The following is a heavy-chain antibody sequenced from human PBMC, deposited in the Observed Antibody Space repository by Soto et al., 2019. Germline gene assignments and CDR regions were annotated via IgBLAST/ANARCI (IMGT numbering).Heavy chain of an antibody. CDR3: ARDGRAFSIFGETMDV. CDR2: ISAYNGDT. CDR1: GYIFTNYA. Sequence: VHLLQSGGEVKKPGASVKVSCKTSGYIFTNYAINWVRQAPGQGLEWMGWISAYNGDTKYAQRFQGRLTVTTDPSTTTACMELGSLRSDDTAVYYCARDGRAFSIFGETMDVWGQGTTVTVSS. D-gene: IGHD3-3*01. V-gene: IGHV1-18*01. J-gene: IGHJ6*02.